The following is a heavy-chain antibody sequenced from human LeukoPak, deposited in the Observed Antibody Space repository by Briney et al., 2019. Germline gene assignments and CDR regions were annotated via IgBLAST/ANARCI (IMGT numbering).Heavy chain of an antibody. CDR2: IYSAGST. J-gene: IGHJ4*02. Sequence: GGSLRLSCAASEFTVSGNYMSWVRQAPGKGLEWVSIIYSAGSTYYADSVEGRFTISRDNSKNMLYLQMNSLRAEDTAVYYCAGDLHDYWGQGTLVTVSS. CDR3: AGDLHDY. V-gene: IGHV3-53*01. CDR1: EFTVSGNY.